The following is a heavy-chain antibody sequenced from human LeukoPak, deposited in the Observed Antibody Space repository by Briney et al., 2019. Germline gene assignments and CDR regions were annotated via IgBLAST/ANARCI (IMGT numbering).Heavy chain of an antibody. J-gene: IGHJ4*02. V-gene: IGHV3-15*01. D-gene: IGHD3/OR15-3a*01. Sequence: PGGSLRLSCAASGFTFNNAWMSWVRQAPGKGLEWVGRIKRKGDDGTIDHAAPVKGRFTISRDDSKNTLYLQMNSLKSEDTAVYYCTAGTGRSDFDYWGQGTLVTVSS. CDR1: GFTFNNAW. CDR2: IKRKGDDGTI. CDR3: TAGTGRSDFDY.